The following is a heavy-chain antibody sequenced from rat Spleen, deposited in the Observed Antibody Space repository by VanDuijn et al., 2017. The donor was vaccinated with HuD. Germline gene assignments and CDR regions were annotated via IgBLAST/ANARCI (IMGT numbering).Heavy chain of an antibody. D-gene: IGHD4-3*01. Sequence: EVQLQESGPGLVKPSQSLSLTCSVTGYSITSNYWGWIRKLPGNKMEWMGYISYSGTTGYNPSLKSRISITRDTSKNQFFLQLNSITADDTATYYCASAVRGTDWFAYWGQGVMVTVSS. CDR1: GYSITSNY. CDR3: ASAVRGTDWFAY. V-gene: IGHV3-1*01. J-gene: IGHJ2*01. CDR2: ISYSGTT.